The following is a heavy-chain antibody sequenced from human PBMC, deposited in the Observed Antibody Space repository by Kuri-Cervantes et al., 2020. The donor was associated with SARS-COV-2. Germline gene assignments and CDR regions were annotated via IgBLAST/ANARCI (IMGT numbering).Heavy chain of an antibody. CDR3: ASLSSDERYYYYGMDV. J-gene: IGHJ6*02. D-gene: IGHD6-25*01. CDR1: GFTFSSYS. V-gene: IGHV3-21*01. CDR2: ISSSSSYI. Sequence: GGSLRLSCAASGFTFSSYSMNWVRQAPGKGLERVSSISSSSSYIYYAEQVKGRLTISRDNAKNSLYLQMNSRRAEDTAVYYCASLSSDERYYYYGMDVWGQGTTVTVSS.